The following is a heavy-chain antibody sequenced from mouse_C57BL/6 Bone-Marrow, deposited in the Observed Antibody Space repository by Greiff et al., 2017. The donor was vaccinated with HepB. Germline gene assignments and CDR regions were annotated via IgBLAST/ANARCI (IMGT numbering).Heavy chain of an antibody. Sequence: QVQLKQSGAELVKPGASVKLSCKASGYTFTSYWMQWVKQRPGQGLEWIGEIDPSDSYTNYNQKFKGKATLTVDTSSSTAYMQLSSLTSEDSAVYYCAREATVVARYYFDYWGQGTTLTVSS. D-gene: IGHD1-1*01. CDR1: GYTFTSYW. CDR2: IDPSDSYT. V-gene: IGHV1-50*01. CDR3: AREATVVARYYFDY. J-gene: IGHJ2*01.